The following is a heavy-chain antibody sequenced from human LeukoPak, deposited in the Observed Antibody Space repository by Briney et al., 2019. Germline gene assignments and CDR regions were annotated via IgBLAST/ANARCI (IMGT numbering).Heavy chain of an antibody. CDR1: GYIFSTLG. CDR3: ARPRLTARARDTSYI. Sequence: ASVKVSSKLSGYIFSTLGISGRRQAPGQGLEWMGWVSAYNGNTNYAQKLQGRVTMTTDTSANTEYMQLRSLRSKGAAVYYCARPRLTARARDTSYICGQGTMVTVSS. D-gene: IGHD7-27*01. J-gene: IGHJ3*02. V-gene: IGHV1-18*01. CDR2: VSAYNGNT.